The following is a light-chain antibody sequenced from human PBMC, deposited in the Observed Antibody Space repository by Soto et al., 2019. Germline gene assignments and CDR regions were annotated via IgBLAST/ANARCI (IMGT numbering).Light chain of an antibody. CDR1: SSDIGGHIY. J-gene: IGLJ7*01. V-gene: IGLV2-14*01. CDR2: EVS. CDR3: SSYSSANTVI. Sequence: QSALTQPASVSASPGQSITISCTGTSSDIGGHIYVSWYQHHPGKAPRLMIYEVSSRPSGVSNRFSGSKSGNTASLTISGLQAEDEAQYYCSSYSSANTVIFGGGTQLTVL.